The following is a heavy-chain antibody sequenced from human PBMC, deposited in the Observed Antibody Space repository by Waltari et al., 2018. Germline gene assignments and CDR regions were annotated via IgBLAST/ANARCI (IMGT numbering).Heavy chain of an antibody. J-gene: IGHJ4*02. Sequence: QVQLVQSGAEVKKPGASVKVSCKASGYTFTGYYMHWVRQAPGHGLEWMGWINPNSGGTNYAQQFQGRVTMTRDTSISTAYMELSRLRSDDTAVYYCARGPGADYWGQGTLVTVSS. V-gene: IGHV1-2*02. CDR3: ARGPGADY. CDR2: INPNSGGT. CDR1: GYTFTGYY.